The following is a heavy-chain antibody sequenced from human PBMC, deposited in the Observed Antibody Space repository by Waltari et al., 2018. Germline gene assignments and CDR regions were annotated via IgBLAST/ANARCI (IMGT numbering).Heavy chain of an antibody. CDR2: INPNSGGT. J-gene: IGHJ6*02. D-gene: IGHD2-2*01. V-gene: IGHV1-2*02. CDR3: ARIVVPAGRSYYYYGMDV. Sequence: QVQLVQSGAEVKKPGASVKVSCKASGYTFTGYYMPWVRQAPGPGLEWMGWINPNSGGTNYAQKFQGRVTMTRDTSISTAYMELSRLRSDDTAVYYCARIVVPAGRSYYYYGMDVWGQGTTVTVSS. CDR1: GYTFTGYY.